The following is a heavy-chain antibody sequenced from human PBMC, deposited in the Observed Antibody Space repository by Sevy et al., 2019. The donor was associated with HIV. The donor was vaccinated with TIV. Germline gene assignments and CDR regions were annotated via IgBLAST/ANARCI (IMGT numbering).Heavy chain of an antibody. CDR2: IYYSGST. Sequence: SETLSLTCTVSGGSISSYYWSWIRQPPGKGLEWIGYIYYSGSTNYNPSLKSRVTISVDTSKNQFSLKLSSVTAADTAVYYCARGDTAMLTFDYWGQGTLVTVSS. CDR1: GGSISSYY. J-gene: IGHJ4*02. CDR3: ARGDTAMLTFDY. D-gene: IGHD5-18*01. V-gene: IGHV4-59*01.